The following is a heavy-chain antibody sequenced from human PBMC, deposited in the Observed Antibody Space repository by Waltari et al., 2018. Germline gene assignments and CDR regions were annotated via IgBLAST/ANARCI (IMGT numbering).Heavy chain of an antibody. CDR2: MSHSGAL. CDR3: ARQIGGRLLWDY. CDR1: GGSVSGDY. D-gene: IGHD2-21*02. Sequence: QVQLQESGPGLLNPSATLSLPCSVSGGSVSGDYWSLIRQPPGKGLEFIAYMSHSGALIKNPSLKSRVTISLDTSKNQFSLNLDSVTAADTAVYYCARQIGGRLLWDYWGQGTLVVVSS. J-gene: IGHJ4*02. V-gene: IGHV4-59*02.